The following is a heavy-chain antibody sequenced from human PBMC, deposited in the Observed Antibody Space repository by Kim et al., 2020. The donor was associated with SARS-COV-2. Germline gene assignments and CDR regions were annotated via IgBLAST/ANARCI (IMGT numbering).Heavy chain of an antibody. J-gene: IGHJ4*02. CDR3: ANTGFMVRGPYYFDY. D-gene: IGHD3-10*01. V-gene: IGHV3-23*01. Sequence: DSVKGRFTISRDNSKNTLYLQMNSRRAEDTAVYYCANTGFMVRGPYYFDYWGQGTLVTVSS.